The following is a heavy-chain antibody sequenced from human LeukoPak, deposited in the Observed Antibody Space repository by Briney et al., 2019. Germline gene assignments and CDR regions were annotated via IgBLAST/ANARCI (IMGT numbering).Heavy chain of an antibody. D-gene: IGHD3-22*01. Sequence: GASVKVSCKASGYTFTSYDINWVRQATGQGLEWMGWMNPNSGNTGYAQKFQARVTMTRNTSISTAYMELSSLRSEDTAVYYCARGDTMIVVDAFDIWGQGTMVTVSS. V-gene: IGHV1-8*01. CDR2: MNPNSGNT. CDR3: ARGDTMIVVDAFDI. J-gene: IGHJ3*02. CDR1: GYTFTSYD.